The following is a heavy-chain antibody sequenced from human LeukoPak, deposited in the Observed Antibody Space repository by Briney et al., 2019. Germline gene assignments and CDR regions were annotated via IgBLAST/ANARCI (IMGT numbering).Heavy chain of an antibody. Sequence: PGGSLRLSCAASGFTFSSYWMSWVRQAPGKGLEWVANIKQDGSEKYYVDSVKGRFTISRDNARNSLYLQMNSLRVEDTSIYFCARDLEVVVVAATPNAMDVWGQGTTVIVSS. D-gene: IGHD2-15*01. J-gene: IGHJ6*02. V-gene: IGHV3-7*01. CDR1: GFTFSSYW. CDR3: ARDLEVVVVAATPNAMDV. CDR2: IKQDGSEK.